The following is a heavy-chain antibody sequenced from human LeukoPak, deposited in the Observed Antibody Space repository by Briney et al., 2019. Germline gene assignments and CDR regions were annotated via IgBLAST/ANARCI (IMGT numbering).Heavy chain of an antibody. CDR3: AISLEWLMNWFDP. CDR2: IYYSGST. CDR1: GGSISSSSYY. D-gene: IGHD3-3*01. V-gene: IGHV4-39*01. Sequence: SETLSLTCTVSGGSISSSSYYWGWIRQPPGKGLEWIGSIYYSGSTYYNPSLKSRVTISVDTSKNQFSLKLSSVTAADTAVYYCAISLEWLMNWFDPWGQGTLVTVSS. J-gene: IGHJ5*02.